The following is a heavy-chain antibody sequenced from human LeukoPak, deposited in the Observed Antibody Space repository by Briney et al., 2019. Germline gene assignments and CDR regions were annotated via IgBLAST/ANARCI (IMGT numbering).Heavy chain of an antibody. CDR1: GLPFTIYA. Sequence: GGSLRLPCAASGLPFTIYALNGVRQAPGKGLVWVLGISFGSGGTYYANSVKGRFTSSRDDSKNTLYLQRNSLRTEDTAVYCCAKDLGGNFGVIGGFDNWGQGTLVTVSS. D-gene: IGHD3-3*01. CDR3: AKDLGGNFGVIGGFDN. CDR2: ISFGSGGT. V-gene: IGHV3-23*01. J-gene: IGHJ4*02.